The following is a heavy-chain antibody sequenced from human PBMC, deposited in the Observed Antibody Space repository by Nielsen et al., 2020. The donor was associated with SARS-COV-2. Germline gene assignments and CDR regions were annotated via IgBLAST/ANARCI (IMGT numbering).Heavy chain of an antibody. CDR1: GYTLTELS. V-gene: IGHV1-24*01. CDR3: ARYSVQYQRLDY. D-gene: IGHD5/OR15-5a*01. J-gene: IGHJ4*02. CDR2: FDPEDGET. Sequence: ASVKVSCKVSGYTLTELSMHWVRQAPGKGLEWMGGFDPEDGETIYAQKFQGRLTMTTDTSTSTAFMEMRSLRSDDTAVYYCARYSVQYQRLDYWGQGTLVTVSS.